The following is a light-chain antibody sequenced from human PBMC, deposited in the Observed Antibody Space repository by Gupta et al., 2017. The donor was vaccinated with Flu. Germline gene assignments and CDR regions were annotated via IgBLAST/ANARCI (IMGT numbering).Light chain of an antibody. V-gene: IGKV3-20*01. CDR1: QSVSSSY. J-gene: IGKJ2*03. CDR2: GAS. CDR3: QQYGSSPPYS. Sequence: ETVLTQSPGTLSLSPGQRATLSCRARQSVSSSYLSWYQQKPGQAPRLLIYGASSRATGIPDRFSGSGCGTDFTLTISRLEPEDFAVYYCQQYGSSPPYSFGQGTKLEIK.